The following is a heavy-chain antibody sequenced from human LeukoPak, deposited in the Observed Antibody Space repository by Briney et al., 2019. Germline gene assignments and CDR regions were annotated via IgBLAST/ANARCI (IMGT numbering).Heavy chain of an antibody. V-gene: IGHV4-4*02. CDR3: ARGVVVAALAYNWFDP. CDR1: GGSISSSNW. J-gene: IGHJ5*02. D-gene: IGHD2-15*01. CDR2: IYHSGST. Sequence: SETLSLTCAVSGGSISSSNWWSWVRQPPGKGLEWIEEIYHSGSTNYNPSLKSRVTISVDKSKNQFSLKLSSVTAADTAVYYCARGVVVAALAYNWFDPWGQGTLVTVSS.